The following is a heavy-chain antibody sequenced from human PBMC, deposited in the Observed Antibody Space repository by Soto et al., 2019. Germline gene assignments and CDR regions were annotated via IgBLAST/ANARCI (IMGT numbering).Heavy chain of an antibody. CDR1: GGTFSSYT. D-gene: IGHD3-10*01. J-gene: IGHJ4*02. Sequence: QVQLVQSGAEVKKPGSSVKVSCKASGGTFSSYTISWVRQAPGQGLEWMGRIIPILGIANYAQKFQGRATMTADKSTSTAKRELSSRRSEDTAGYYCARDGVYGSGSYDYWGQGTLVTVSS. V-gene: IGHV1-69*08. CDR2: IIPILGIA. CDR3: ARDGVYGSGSYDY.